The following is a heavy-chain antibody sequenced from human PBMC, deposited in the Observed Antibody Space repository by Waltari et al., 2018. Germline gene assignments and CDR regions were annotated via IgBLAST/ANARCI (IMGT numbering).Heavy chain of an antibody. CDR2: IKQDGSEK. CDR1: GFTFSRYW. D-gene: IGHD6-25*01. CDR3: ARPALEGLFDY. Sequence: EVQLVESGGGLVQPGGSLRLSCAASGFTFSRYWMSWFRQAPGKGLEWVANIKQDGSEKYYVDSVKGRFTISRDNAKNSLYLQMNSLRAEDTAVYYCARPALEGLFDYWGQGTLVTVSS. V-gene: IGHV3-7*01. J-gene: IGHJ4*02.